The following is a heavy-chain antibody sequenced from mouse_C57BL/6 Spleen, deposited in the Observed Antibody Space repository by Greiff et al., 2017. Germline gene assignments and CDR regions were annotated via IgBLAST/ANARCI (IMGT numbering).Heavy chain of an antibody. D-gene: IGHD1-1*01. CDR1: GYTFTDYE. Sequence: QVQLKESGAELVRPGASVTLSCKASGYTFTDYEMHWVKQTPVHGLEWIGAIDPETGGTAYNQKFKGKAILTADKSSSTAYMELRSLTSEDSAVYYCTRDYYGSSLSYWYFDVWGTGTTVTVSS. CDR3: TRDYYGSSLSYWYFDV. J-gene: IGHJ1*03. CDR2: IDPETGGT. V-gene: IGHV1-15*01.